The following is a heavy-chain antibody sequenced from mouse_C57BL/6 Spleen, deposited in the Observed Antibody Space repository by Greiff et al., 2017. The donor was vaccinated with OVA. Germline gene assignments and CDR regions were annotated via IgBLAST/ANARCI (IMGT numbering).Heavy chain of an antibody. D-gene: IGHD2-5*01. J-gene: IGHJ3*01. CDR1: GYTFTSYW. V-gene: IGHV1-50*01. Sequence: VQLQQPGAELVKPGASVKLSCKASGYTFTSYWMQWVKQRPGQGLEWIGEIDPSDSYTNSNQKFKGKATLTVDTSSSTAYMQLSSLTSEDSAVYYCARGSNYAAYWGKGTLVTVSA. CDR3: ARGSNYAAY. CDR2: IDPSDSYT.